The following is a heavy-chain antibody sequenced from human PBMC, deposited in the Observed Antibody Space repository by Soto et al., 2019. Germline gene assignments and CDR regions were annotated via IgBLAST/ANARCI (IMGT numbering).Heavy chain of an antibody. J-gene: IGHJ3*02. CDR3: ARRPTYYDFWSGPPSDI. D-gene: IGHD3-3*01. Sequence: GASVKVSCKASGYTFTSYYMHWVRQAPEQGLEWMGIINPSGGSTSYAQKFQGRVTMTRDTSTSTVYMELSSLRSEDTAVYYCARRPTYYDFWSGPPSDIWGQGTMVTVSS. V-gene: IGHV1-46*01. CDR2: INPSGGST. CDR1: GYTFTSYY.